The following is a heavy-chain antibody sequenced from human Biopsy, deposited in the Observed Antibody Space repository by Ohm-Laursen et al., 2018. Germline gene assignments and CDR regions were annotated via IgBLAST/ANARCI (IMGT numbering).Heavy chain of an antibody. CDR1: GGYISHYY. V-gene: IGHV4-4*07. CDR3: ARAPPLIRGVVESWFDY. D-gene: IGHD3-10*01. J-gene: IGHJ5*01. Sequence: SQTLSLTCIVSGGYISHYYWTWIRQPAGQGLEWIGRIYITGETDYNPSLKSRVTMSVDSSKKQFSLKLKSVTAADTAIYYCARAPPLIRGVVESWFDYWGQGTLVTVSS. CDR2: IYITGET.